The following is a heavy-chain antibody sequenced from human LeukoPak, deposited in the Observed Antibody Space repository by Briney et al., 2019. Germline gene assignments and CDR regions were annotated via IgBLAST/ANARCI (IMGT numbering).Heavy chain of an antibody. CDR2: IYYSGST. CDR1: GGSISSSSYY. CDR3: ARAQTDYDILTGYYGNWFDP. J-gene: IGHJ5*02. D-gene: IGHD3-9*01. V-gene: IGHV4-39*07. Sequence: PSETLSLTCTVSGGSISSSSYYWGWIRQPPGKGLEWIGSIYYSGSTYYNPSLKSRVTISVDTSKNQFSLKLSSVTAADTAVYYCARAQTDYDILTGYYGNWFDPWGQGTLVTVSS.